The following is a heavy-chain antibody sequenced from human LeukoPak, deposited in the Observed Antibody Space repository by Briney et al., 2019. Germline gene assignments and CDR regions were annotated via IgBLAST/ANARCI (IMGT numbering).Heavy chain of an antibody. CDR1: GGSISSGDSY. J-gene: IGHJ1*01. CDR3: ARGSYSSGWYEVHFQH. D-gene: IGHD6-19*01. V-gene: IGHV4-30-4*01. CDR2: IYSSGST. Sequence: SETLSLTCTVSGGSISSGDSYWSWIRQPPGKGLEWIGYIYSSGSTYYNPSLKSRVTVSVDTSKNQFSLKLSSVTAADTAVYYCARGSYSSGWYEVHFQHWGQGTLVTVSS.